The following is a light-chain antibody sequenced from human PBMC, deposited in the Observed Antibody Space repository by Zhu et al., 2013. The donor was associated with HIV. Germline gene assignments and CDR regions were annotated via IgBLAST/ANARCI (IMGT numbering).Light chain of an antibody. CDR3: QQSYSTLALT. CDR1: QSVGSRS. CDR2: DAS. V-gene: IGKV3D-20*02. Sequence: EIVLTQSPGTLSLSPGETATLSCRASQSVGSRSLAWYQQKPGQAPRLLIYDASIRATGIADRFSGSGYETDFTLTISGLQPEDFATYYCQQSYSTLALTFGGGTKVEMK. J-gene: IGKJ4*01.